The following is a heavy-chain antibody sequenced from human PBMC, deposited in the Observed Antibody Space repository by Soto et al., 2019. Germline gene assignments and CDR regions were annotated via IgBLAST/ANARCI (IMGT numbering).Heavy chain of an antibody. CDR3: AGAGGYSSSQIAFDY. J-gene: IGHJ4*02. CDR2: ITPIFGTA. D-gene: IGHD6-13*01. V-gene: IGHV1-69*01. CDR1: GVTFSSYA. Sequence: QVKLVQSGAEVKKPGSSVKVSCKASGVTFSSYAITWVRQAPEQGLEWMGGITPIFGTANYAQKLQGRVKITADDSRSTAYVELSSLRSEDTAVYYCAGAGGYSSSQIAFDYWGQGTLVTVSS.